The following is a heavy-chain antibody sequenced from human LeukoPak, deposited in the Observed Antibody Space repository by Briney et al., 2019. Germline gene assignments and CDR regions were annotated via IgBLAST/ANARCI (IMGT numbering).Heavy chain of an antibody. Sequence: PSETLSLTCTVSGGSISSGGYYWSWIRQHPGKGLEWIGYIYYSGSTYYNPSLKSRVTISVDTSQNQFSLKLSSVTAADTAVYYCARVMSGVGYSYGLCFDYWGQGTLVTVSS. CDR3: ARVMSGVGYSYGLCFDY. CDR1: GGSISSGGYY. V-gene: IGHV4-31*03. J-gene: IGHJ4*02. CDR2: IYYSGST. D-gene: IGHD5-18*01.